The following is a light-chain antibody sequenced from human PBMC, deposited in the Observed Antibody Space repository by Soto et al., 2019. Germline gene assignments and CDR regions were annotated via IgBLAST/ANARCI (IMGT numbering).Light chain of an antibody. Sequence: QSVLTQPPSVSGAPGQRVTISCTGSSSNIGAGYDVHWYQQLLGTAPKLLTYANNNRPSGVPDRFSGSKSGTSASLAITGLQAGDEADYYCQSYDSSLSGYVFGTGTKLTVL. CDR2: ANN. V-gene: IGLV1-40*01. CDR1: SSNIGAGYD. J-gene: IGLJ1*01. CDR3: QSYDSSLSGYV.